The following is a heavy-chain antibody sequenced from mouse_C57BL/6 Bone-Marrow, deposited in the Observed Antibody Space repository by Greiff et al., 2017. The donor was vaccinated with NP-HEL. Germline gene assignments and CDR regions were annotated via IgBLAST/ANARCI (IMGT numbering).Heavy chain of an antibody. CDR1: GFSLTSYG. J-gene: IGHJ3*01. CDR3: ARKGIYYGYDGFAY. CDR2: IWSGGST. D-gene: IGHD2-2*01. Sequence: QVQLKESGPGLVQPSQSLSITCTVSGFSLTSYGVHWVRQSPGKGLEWLGVIWSGGSTDYNAAFISRLSISKDNSKSQVFFKMNSLQADDTAIYYCARKGIYYGYDGFAYWGQGTLVTVSA. V-gene: IGHV2-2*01.